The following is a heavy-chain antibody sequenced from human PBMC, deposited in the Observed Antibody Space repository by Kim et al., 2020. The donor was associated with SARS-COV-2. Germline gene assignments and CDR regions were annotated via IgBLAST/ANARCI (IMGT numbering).Heavy chain of an antibody. Sequence: SETLSLTCAVYGGSFSGYYWSWIRQPPGKGLEWIGEINHSGSTNYNPSLKSRVTISVDTSKNQFSLKLSSVTAADTAVYYCSRGTTNYPFDYWGQGTLVT. V-gene: IGHV4-34*01. CDR2: INHSGST. CDR1: GGSFSGYY. D-gene: IGHD4-4*01. J-gene: IGHJ4*02. CDR3: SRGTTNYPFDY.